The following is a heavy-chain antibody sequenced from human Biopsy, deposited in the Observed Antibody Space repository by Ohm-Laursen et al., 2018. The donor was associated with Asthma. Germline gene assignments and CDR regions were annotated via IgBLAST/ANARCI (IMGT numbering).Heavy chain of an antibody. CDR1: GFDLRDYT. Sequence: SLRLSCTASGFDLRDYTMNWVRQAPGKGLEWVASISSLSRYIYHATSLRGRFTISRDNAKRSLYLQMDSLRGDDTAVYYCSRDFTIGSGSPFHFWGRGNLVTVSS. V-gene: IGHV3-21*01. CDR3: SRDFTIGSGSPFHF. J-gene: IGHJ4*02. CDR2: ISSLSRYI. D-gene: IGHD3-10*01.